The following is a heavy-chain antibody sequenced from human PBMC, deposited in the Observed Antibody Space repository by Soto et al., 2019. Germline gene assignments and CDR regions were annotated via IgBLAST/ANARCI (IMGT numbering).Heavy chain of an antibody. D-gene: IGHD4-17*01. CDR1: GGTFSSYA. CDR3: ASFHDYGDLHIDY. J-gene: IGHJ4*02. V-gene: IGHV1-69*01. Sequence: QVQLVQSGAEVKKPGSSVKVSCKASGGTFSSYAISWVRQAPGQGLEWMGGIIPIFGTANYAQKFQGRVTMTADESTSTAYMELRSLRSQDTAVYYCASFHDYGDLHIDYWGQGTLVTVSS. CDR2: IIPIFGTA.